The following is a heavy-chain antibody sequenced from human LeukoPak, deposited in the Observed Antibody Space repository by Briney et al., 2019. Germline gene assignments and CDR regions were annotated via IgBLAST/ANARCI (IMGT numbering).Heavy chain of an antibody. CDR3: ASCNSGSYFYFDY. CDR1: GYSISCGYY. D-gene: IGHD1-26*01. Sequence: SETLSLTCTVSGYSISCGYYWGWTRQPPGKGLEWIGSIYHSGSTYYNPSLKSRVTISVDTSKNQFSLKLSSVTAADTAVYHCASCNSGSYFYFDYWGQGTLVTVSS. V-gene: IGHV4-38-2*02. J-gene: IGHJ4*02. CDR2: IYHSGST.